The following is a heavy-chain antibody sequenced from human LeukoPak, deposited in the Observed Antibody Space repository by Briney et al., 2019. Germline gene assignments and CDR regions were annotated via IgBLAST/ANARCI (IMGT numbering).Heavy chain of an antibody. Sequence: PGGSLRLSCAASGFTFSSYAMHWVRQAPGKGLEWVAVISYDGSNKYYADSVKGRFTISRDNSKNTLYLQMNSLRAEDTAVYYCAREDLRDILRFDIWGQGTMVTVSS. CDR1: GFTFSSYA. V-gene: IGHV3-30*04. J-gene: IGHJ3*02. D-gene: IGHD3-9*01. CDR2: ISYDGSNK. CDR3: AREDLRDILRFDI.